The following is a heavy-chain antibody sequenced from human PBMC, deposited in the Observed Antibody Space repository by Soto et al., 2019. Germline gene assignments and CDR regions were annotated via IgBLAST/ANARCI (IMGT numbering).Heavy chain of an antibody. CDR2: INPSGGST. D-gene: IGHD3-9*01. CDR3: AREVADDDILTGLDY. Sequence: QVQLVQSGAEVKKPGASVKVSCKASGYTFTRYYIHWVRQAPGQGLEWMGIINPSGGSTTYAEKFQGGFTMTRDTSTSTVYMELSSLRSEDTALYFCAREVADDDILTGLDYWGQGTLVTASA. J-gene: IGHJ4*02. V-gene: IGHV1-46*01. CDR1: GYTFTRYY.